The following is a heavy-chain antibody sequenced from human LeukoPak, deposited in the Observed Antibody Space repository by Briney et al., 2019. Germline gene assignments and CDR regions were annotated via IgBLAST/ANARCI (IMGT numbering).Heavy chain of an antibody. V-gene: IGHV3-21*04. J-gene: IGHJ4*02. Sequence: GGSLRLSCAASGFTFSSYSMNWVRQAPGKGLEWVSSISSSSYIYYADSVKGRFTISRDNSENTLFLQMNSLRAEDTAVYHCARGKGRGYNHTHLDYWGQGTLVTVSS. CDR2: ISSSSYI. CDR3: ARGKGRGYNHTHLDY. CDR1: GFTFSSYS. D-gene: IGHD5-18*01.